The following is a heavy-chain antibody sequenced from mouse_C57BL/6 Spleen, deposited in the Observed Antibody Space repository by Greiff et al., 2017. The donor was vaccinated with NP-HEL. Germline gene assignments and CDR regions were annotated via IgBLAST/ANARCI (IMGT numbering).Heavy chain of an antibody. J-gene: IGHJ1*03. CDR2: IWTGGGT. CDR3: ARNYYGSSHLYWYFDV. D-gene: IGHD1-1*01. V-gene: IGHV2-9-1*01. CDR1: GFSLTSYA. Sequence: VQVVESGPGLVAPSQSLSITCTVSGFSLTSYAISWVRQPPGKGLEWLGVIWTGGGTNYNSALKSRLSISKDNSKSQVFLKMNSLQTDDTARYYCARNYYGSSHLYWYFDVWGTGTTVTVSS.